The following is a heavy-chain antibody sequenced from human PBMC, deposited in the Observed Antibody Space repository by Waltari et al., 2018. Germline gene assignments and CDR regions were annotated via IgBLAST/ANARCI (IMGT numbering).Heavy chain of an antibody. D-gene: IGHD5-12*01. CDR3: ARDGYNWIAFDV. CDR1: GFTVSSYA. J-gene: IGHJ4*02. CDR2: ISGTGSNT. V-gene: IGHV3-23*01. Sequence: EAQLWESGGGLVQPGGSLRASCAASGFTVSSYAMSWVRQAPGKGLEWVSEISGTGSNTYYADSVKGRFTISKDNSKNILYLQMDSLRAEDTAVYYCARDGYNWIAFDVWGQGVLVTVSS.